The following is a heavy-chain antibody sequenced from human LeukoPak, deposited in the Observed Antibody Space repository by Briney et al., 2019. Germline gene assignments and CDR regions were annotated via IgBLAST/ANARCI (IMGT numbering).Heavy chain of an antibody. D-gene: IGHD4-17*01. CDR1: GXTFSVYG. CDR3: AKDRLSYGDYVYDY. V-gene: IGHV3-30*18. Sequence: HPGRSLRLSCGASGXTFSVYGMHWVRQAPGKGPEWVAVISYDGSNKYYADSVKGRFTISRDNSKNTLYLQMNSLRAEGTAVYYCAKDRLSYGDYVYDYWGQGTLVTVSS. J-gene: IGHJ4*02. CDR2: ISYDGSNK.